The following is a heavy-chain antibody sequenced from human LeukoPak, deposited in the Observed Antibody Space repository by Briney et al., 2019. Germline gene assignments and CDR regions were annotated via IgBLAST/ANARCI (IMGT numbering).Heavy chain of an antibody. CDR2: IIPIFGKA. V-gene: IGHV1-69*13. CDR3: ARGWLAETTVVTPYNY. CDR1: GGSFSSYA. D-gene: IGHD4-23*01. Sequence: ASVKVSCKASGGSFSSYAINWVRQAPGQGLEWMGGIIPIFGKANYAQKFQDRVAITAVESMSTVYMELSSLRSEDMAVYYCARGWLAETTVVTPYNYWGQGTLVTVSS. J-gene: IGHJ4*02.